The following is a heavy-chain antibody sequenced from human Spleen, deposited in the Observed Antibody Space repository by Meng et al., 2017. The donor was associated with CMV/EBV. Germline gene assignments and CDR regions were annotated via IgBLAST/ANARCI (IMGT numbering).Heavy chain of an antibody. J-gene: IGHJ4*02. D-gene: IGHD6-19*01. V-gene: IGHV3-30*02. Sequence: GESLKISCVASAFRFSNYGVHWVRQAPGKGLEWVAFMRYDGSKKEYAGSVKGRFTISGDDSENTVYLQMNSLTNEDTAMYSCAREEQWLARSFDYWGQGTLVTVSS. CDR2: MRYDGSKK. CDR1: AFRFSNYG. CDR3: AREEQWLARSFDY.